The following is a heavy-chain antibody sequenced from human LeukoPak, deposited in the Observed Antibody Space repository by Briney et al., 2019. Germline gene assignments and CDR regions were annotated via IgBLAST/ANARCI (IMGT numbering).Heavy chain of an antibody. V-gene: IGHV3-48*02. CDR1: GFTFSSYS. J-gene: IGHJ4*02. CDR2: IIGSSDLI. Sequence: DGSLRLSCAASGFTFSSYSMNWVRQAPGKGLEWVSFIIGSSDLIYYADSVKGRFTISRDNAKNSLYLHMNSLRDEDTAVYYCARVRGATLSHHYFDYWGQGALVTVSS. D-gene: IGHD1-26*01. CDR3: ARVRGATLSHHYFDY.